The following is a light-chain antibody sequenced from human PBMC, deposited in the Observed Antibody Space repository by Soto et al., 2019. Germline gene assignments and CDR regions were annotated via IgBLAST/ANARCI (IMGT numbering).Light chain of an antibody. CDR2: AAS. CDR3: QHFNSYPPT. V-gene: IGKV1-13*02. CDR1: QGISGP. Sequence: AIQLTQSPSSLSASVGDRVTIACRASQGISGPLAWYQQKPGKAPNLLISAASSLESDVPSRFSDNESGTDFTRTISSQQPEDFATYYCQHFNSYPPTFGGGTREEIK. J-gene: IGKJ4*02.